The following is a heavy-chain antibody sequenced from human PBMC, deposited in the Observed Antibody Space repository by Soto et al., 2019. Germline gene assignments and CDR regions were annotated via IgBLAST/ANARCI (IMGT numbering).Heavy chain of an antibody. CDR1: GFTFSSYA. Sequence: EVQLLESGGGLVQPGGSLRLSCAASGFTFSSYAMSWVRQAPGKGLEWVSAISGSGGSTYYADSVKGRFTISRDNSKNSLYLQMNSLRAEDTAVYYCAKRPSSDYGDHDAFDIWGQGTMVTVSS. V-gene: IGHV3-23*01. D-gene: IGHD4-17*01. CDR2: ISGSGGST. J-gene: IGHJ3*02. CDR3: AKRPSSDYGDHDAFDI.